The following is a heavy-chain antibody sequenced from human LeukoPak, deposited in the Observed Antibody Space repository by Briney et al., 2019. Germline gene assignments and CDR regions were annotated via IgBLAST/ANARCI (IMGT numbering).Heavy chain of an antibody. D-gene: IGHD1-26*01. CDR1: GFTFSSYS. CDR2: ISSSSSYI. CDR3: ARDLSVGSYYDDYFDY. Sequence: GGSLRLSCAASGFTFSSYSMNWVRQAPGKGREWVSSISSSSSYIYYADSVKGRFTISRDNAKNSLYLQMNSLRAEDTAVYYCARDLSVGSYYDDYFDYWGQGTLVTVSS. V-gene: IGHV3-21*01. J-gene: IGHJ4*02.